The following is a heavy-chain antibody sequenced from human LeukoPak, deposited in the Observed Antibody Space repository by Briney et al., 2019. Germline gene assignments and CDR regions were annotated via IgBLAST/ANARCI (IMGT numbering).Heavy chain of an antibody. V-gene: IGHV4-39*01. CDR3: ARHQTYCTNGVCYFDAFDI. Sequence: PSETLSLTCTVSGGSISSSSYYWGWIRPPPGKGLEWIGSIYYSGSTYYNPSLKSRVTISVATSKTHLSLKLSSVTAADTAVYYCARHQTYCTNGVCYFDAFDIWGQGTMVTVSS. CDR2: IYYSGST. J-gene: IGHJ3*02. D-gene: IGHD2-8*01. CDR1: GGSISSSSYY.